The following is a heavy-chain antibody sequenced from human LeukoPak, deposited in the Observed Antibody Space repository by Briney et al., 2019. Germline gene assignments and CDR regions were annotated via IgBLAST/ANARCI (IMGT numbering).Heavy chain of an antibody. CDR2: ISYDGSNK. CDR3: AKIGRRYGSGNPGEIDY. D-gene: IGHD3-10*01. CDR1: GFTFSSYG. Sequence: GGSLRLSCAASGFTFSSYGMHWARQAPGKGLEWVAVISYDGSNKYYADSVKGRFTISRDNSKNTLYLQMNSLRAEDTAVYYCAKIGRRYGSGNPGEIDYWGQGTLVTVSS. V-gene: IGHV3-30*18. J-gene: IGHJ4*02.